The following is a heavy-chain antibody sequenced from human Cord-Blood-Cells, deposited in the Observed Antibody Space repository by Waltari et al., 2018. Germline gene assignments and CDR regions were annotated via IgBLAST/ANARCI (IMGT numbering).Heavy chain of an antibody. V-gene: IGHV1-8*01. J-gene: IGHJ5*02. Sequence: QVQLVQSGAEVKKPGASVKVSCKASGYTFTSYDINWVRQATGQGLEWMGWMNPNGGKTGYAQKFQGRVTMTRNTSISTAYMELSSLRSEDTAVYYCARGKRTYYDFWSGYNWFDPWGQGTLVTVSS. CDR2: MNPNGGKT. CDR3: ARGKRTYYDFWSGYNWFDP. D-gene: IGHD3-3*01. CDR1: GYTFTSYD.